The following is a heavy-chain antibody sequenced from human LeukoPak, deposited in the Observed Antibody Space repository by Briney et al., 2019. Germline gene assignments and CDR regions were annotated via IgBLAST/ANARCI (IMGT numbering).Heavy chain of an antibody. CDR2: IDPSDSYT. J-gene: IGHJ4*02. D-gene: IGHD3-22*01. CDR3: VRARYDSSGPDY. V-gene: IGHV5-10-1*01. Sequence: GESLKISCKGSGYSFTSYWISWVRQMPGKGLERMGRIDPSDSYTNYSPSFQGHVTISADKSISTAYLQWSNLKASDTAMYYCVRARYDSSGPDYGGQGTLVTVSS. CDR1: GYSFTSYW.